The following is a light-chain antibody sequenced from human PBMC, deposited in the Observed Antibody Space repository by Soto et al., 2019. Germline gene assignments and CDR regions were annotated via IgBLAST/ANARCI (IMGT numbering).Light chain of an antibody. V-gene: IGKV3-11*01. Sequence: EIVLTQSPATLSLSPGERATLSCRASQNIGNYLAWYQQKPGQPPRLLLYDVSKRATGIPARFSGSGSGTDFTLTVSSLEPVDVAVYYCQQRNNWPLTLGGGTKVEIK. CDR1: QNIGNY. CDR3: QQRNNWPLT. CDR2: DVS. J-gene: IGKJ4*01.